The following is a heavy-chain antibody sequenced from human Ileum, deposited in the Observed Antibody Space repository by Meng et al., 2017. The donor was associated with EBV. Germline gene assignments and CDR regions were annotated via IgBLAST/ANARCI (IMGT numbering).Heavy chain of an antibody. Sequence: VQLQESGPGLVNPSGTLSLTCAVSGGSISVINGWSWVRQSPEKGLEWIGEMSDSGITHYNPSLKSRVTISADKSNNQFSLKLTSVTSADTAVYFCAKNGEKYFEYWGQGTLVTVSS. J-gene: IGHJ4*02. CDR3: AKNGEKYFEY. V-gene: IGHV4-4*02. CDR2: MSDSGIT. CDR1: GGSISVING.